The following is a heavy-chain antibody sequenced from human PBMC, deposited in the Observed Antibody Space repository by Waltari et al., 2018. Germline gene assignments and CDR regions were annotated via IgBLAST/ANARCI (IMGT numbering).Heavy chain of an antibody. J-gene: IGHJ6*03. CDR2: TSYDGTKR. CDR1: GSGFGSHG. CDR3: AKGLIYCSSNSCYYMDV. Sequence: QVQLVGSGGGVVQPGGSPRLSCAASGSGFGSHGIHWVRQAPGKGLEWVAVTSYDGTKRNYADAVKGRFTISRDDSKNTLFLQMNSLRADDTAVYYCAKGLIYCSSNSCYYMDVWGQGTSVTVSS. D-gene: IGHD2-2*01. V-gene: IGHV3-30*18.